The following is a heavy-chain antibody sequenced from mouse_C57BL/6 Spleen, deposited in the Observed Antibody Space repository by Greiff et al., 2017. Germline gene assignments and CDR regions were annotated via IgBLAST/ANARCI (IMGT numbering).Heavy chain of an antibody. J-gene: IGHJ2*01. V-gene: IGHV1-61*01. CDR3: ARPGTLYYFDY. D-gene: IGHD4-1*01. CDR1: GYTFTSYW. Sequence: QVQLQQSGAELVRPGSSVKLSCKASGYTFTSYWMDWVKQRPGQGLEWIGNIYPSDSETHYNQKFKDKATLTVDKSSSTAYMQLSSLTSEDSAVYYCARPGTLYYFDYWGQGTTLTVSS. CDR2: IYPSDSET.